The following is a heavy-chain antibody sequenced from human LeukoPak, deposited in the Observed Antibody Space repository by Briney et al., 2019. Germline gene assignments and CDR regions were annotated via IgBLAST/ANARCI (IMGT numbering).Heavy chain of an antibody. V-gene: IGHV3-49*04. CDR2: IRSPAYGATT. CDR1: GFTFSSYS. Sequence: PGGSLRLSCEASGFTFSSYSMNWVRQAPGKGLEWVGFIRSPAYGATTEYAASVKGRFTISRDDSKRIAYLQMRSLKAEDTAVYYCSREIPYSSTYHNWFDPWGQGVLVTVSS. J-gene: IGHJ5*02. CDR3: SREIPYSSTYHNWFDP. D-gene: IGHD6-13*01.